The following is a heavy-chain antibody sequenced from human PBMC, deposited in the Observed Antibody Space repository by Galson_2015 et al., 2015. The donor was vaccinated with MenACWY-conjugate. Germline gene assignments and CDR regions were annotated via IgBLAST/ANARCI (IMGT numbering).Heavy chain of an antibody. CDR1: GYTFTGYY. Sequence: SVKVSCKASGYTFTGYYIHWVRQAPGQGLEWMGLINPSGGGATYARKFQGRVTMTRDTSRGTFYMQLSSLRSEDTAVYYCARGLPSPDDVYYFDFWAQGTLITVS. CDR2: INPSGGGA. D-gene: IGHD1-1*01. V-gene: IGHV1-46*01. CDR3: ARGLPSPDDVYYFDF. J-gene: IGHJ4*02.